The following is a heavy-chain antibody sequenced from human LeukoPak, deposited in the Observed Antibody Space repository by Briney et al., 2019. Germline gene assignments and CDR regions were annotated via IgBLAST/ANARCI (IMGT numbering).Heavy chain of an antibody. V-gene: IGHV4-59*01. CDR2: IYYSGST. CDR1: GGSISPYY. J-gene: IGHJ2*01. D-gene: IGHD5/OR15-5a*01. Sequence: SETLSLTCTVSGGSISPYYWSWIRQPPGKGLEWIGYIYYSGSTNYTPSLKSRLTISVDTSKSQFSLKLNSVTAADTAVYYCATRPKFMSTYFDLWGRGTLVTVSS. CDR3: ATRPKFMSTYFDL.